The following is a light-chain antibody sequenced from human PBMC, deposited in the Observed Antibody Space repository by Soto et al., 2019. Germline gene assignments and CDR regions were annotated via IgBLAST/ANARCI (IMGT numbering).Light chain of an antibody. V-gene: IGKV1-5*01. CDR3: QQYKRYSLT. J-gene: IGKJ4*01. CDR1: QSINNW. Sequence: DIQMTQSPSTLSASVGDRVTITCRASQSINNWLAWYQQKPGKAPKLLIYDGFSLESGVPLRFSGSGFGTEFPLTISSLQPDDSATYYCQQYKRYSLTFGGATKVEIK. CDR2: DGF.